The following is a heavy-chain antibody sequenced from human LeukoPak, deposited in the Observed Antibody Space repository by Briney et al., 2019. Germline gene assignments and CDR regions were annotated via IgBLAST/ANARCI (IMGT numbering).Heavy chain of an antibody. CDR3: ASGGTRWRDAFDI. CDR2: IYPSGST. D-gene: IGHD1-7*01. CDR1: GGSISTYF. Sequence: PSETLSLTCTVSGGSISTYFWSWIRQPPGKGLEWIGYIYPSGSTNYNPSLKSRVTISVDTSKNQFSLKVSSVTAADTAVYYCASGGTRWRDAFDIWGQGTVVTVSS. J-gene: IGHJ3*02. V-gene: IGHV4-4*09.